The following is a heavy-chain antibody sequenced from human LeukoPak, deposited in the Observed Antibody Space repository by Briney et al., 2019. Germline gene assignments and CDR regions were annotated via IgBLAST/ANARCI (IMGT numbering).Heavy chain of an antibody. CDR3: ARPARGGYHFDY. J-gene: IGHJ4*02. CDR2: IYYSGST. V-gene: IGHV4-31*03. D-gene: IGHD5-12*01. CDR1: GGSISSGGYY. Sequence: SETLSLTCTVSGGSISSGGYYWSWIRQHPGKGLEWIGYIYYSGSTYYNPSLKSRVTISVDTSKNQFSLKLSSVTAADTAVYYCARPARGGYHFDYWGQGTLVTVSS.